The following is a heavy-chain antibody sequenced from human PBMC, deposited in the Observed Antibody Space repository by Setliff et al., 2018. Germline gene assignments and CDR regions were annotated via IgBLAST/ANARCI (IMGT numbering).Heavy chain of an antibody. Sequence: SETLSLTCTVSGGSISSGSYYWSWIRQPAGKGLEWIGRIYTSGSTYYNPSLKGRVTISVDTSKNQFSLKLSSVTAADTAVYYCARLDGAAAGELDYWGQGTLVTVSS. CDR3: ARLDGAAAGELDY. V-gene: IGHV4-61*02. D-gene: IGHD6-13*01. J-gene: IGHJ4*02. CDR1: GGSISSGSYY. CDR2: IYTSGST.